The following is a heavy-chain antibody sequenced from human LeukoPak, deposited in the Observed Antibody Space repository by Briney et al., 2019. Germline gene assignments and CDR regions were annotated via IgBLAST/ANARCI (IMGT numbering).Heavy chain of an antibody. CDR2: IYSDGST. V-gene: IGHV3-66*01. D-gene: IGHD1-26*01. Sequence: PGGSLRLSCAAFGITVSSNYMSWVRQAPGKGLEWVSIIYSDGSTYYADSVNGRFTISRDNSRNMLYLQMNSLRAEDTAVYYCARNIVGATPYYFDYWGQGTLVTVSS. CDR1: GITVSSNY. J-gene: IGHJ4*02. CDR3: ARNIVGATPYYFDY.